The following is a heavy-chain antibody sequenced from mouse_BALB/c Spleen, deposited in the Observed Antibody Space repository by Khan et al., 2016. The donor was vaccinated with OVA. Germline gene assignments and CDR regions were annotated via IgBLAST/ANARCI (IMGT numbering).Heavy chain of an antibody. J-gene: IGHJ2*01. CDR1: GYSITSDYA. CDR2: ISYSGNT. Sequence: VQLQQSGPGLVKPSQSLSLTCTVTGYSITSDYAWNWIRQFPGNKLEWMGYISYSGNTNYNPSLKSRISITRDTSKNQFFLQLNSVTTEETATNYCARVYGGDFDYWGQGTTLTVSS. D-gene: IGHD2-10*02. CDR3: ARVYGGDFDY. V-gene: IGHV3-2*02.